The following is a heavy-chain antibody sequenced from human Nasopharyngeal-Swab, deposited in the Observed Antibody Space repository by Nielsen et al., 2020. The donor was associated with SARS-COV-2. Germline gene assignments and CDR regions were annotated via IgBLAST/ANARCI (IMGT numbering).Heavy chain of an antibody. CDR1: GFDFWKYA. CDR2: VRNNDGSLT. V-gene: IGHV3-23*01. Sequence: GGSLRLSCAASGFDFWKYAMSWVRQAPGKGLEWVSTVRNNDGSLTFYADSVKGRFTISRDTSKNTVSLQMNSLRAEDTAVYYCAKGDFCPACAFDVWGQGTVVTVSS. CDR3: AKGDFCPACAFDV. J-gene: IGHJ3*01. D-gene: IGHD2-21*02.